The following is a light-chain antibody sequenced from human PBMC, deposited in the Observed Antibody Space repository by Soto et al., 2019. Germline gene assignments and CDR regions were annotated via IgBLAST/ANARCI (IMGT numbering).Light chain of an antibody. V-gene: IGLV2-14*01. Sequence: QSALTQPASVSGSPGQSITISCTGTSRDVGGHNYVSWYQQYPGKAPKVMIYEVTNRPSGVSNRFSGSKSGNTASLTISGLQTDDEADYYCSSYTSSSTYVFGTGTKV. J-gene: IGLJ1*01. CDR2: EVT. CDR1: SRDVGGHNY. CDR3: SSYTSSSTYV.